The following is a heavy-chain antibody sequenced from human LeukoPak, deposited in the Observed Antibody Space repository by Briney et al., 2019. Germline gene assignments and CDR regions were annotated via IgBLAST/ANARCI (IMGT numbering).Heavy chain of an antibody. CDR2: IYHDGST. CDR1: GGSISSNNW. V-gene: IGHV4-4*02. J-gene: IGHJ4*02. D-gene: IGHD5-18*01. Sequence: SETLSLTCAVSGGSISSNNWWIWVRQSPEKGLEWIGEIYHDGSTNYNPSLRSRVTISMDKSKNQLSLKLNFVTAADTAVYYCARDRGGYTYSHDYWGQGTLVTVSS. CDR3: ARDRGGYTYSHDY.